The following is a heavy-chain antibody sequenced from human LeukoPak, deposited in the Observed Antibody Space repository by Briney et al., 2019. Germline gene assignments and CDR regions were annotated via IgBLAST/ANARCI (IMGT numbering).Heavy chain of an antibody. J-gene: IGHJ4*02. CDR2: IYHSGST. V-gene: IGHV4-59*08. CDR3: ASRYSSGWYYFDY. CDR1: GGSISSYY. D-gene: IGHD6-19*01. Sequence: SETLSLTCTVSGGSISSYYWSWIRQPPGKGLEWIGYIYHSGSTNYNPSLKSRVTISVDTSKNQFSLNLSSVTAADTAVYYCASRYSSGWYYFDYWGQGTLVTVSS.